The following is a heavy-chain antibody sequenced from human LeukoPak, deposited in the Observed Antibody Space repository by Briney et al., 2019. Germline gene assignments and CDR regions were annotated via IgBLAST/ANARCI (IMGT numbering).Heavy chain of an antibody. V-gene: IGHV4-39*07. J-gene: IGHJ6*03. CDR2: IYYSGST. CDR3: ARGGSYYVRYYYYMDV. Sequence: SETLSLTCTVSGGSISSSSYYWGWIRQPPGKGLEWIGSIYYSGSTNYNPSLKSRVTISVDTSKNQFSLKLSSVTAADTAVYYCARGGSYYVRYYYYMDVWGKGTTVTVSS. D-gene: IGHD1-26*01. CDR1: GGSISSSSYY.